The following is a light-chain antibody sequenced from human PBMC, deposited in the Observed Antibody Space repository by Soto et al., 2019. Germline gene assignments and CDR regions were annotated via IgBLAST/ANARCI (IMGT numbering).Light chain of an antibody. CDR2: DVS. Sequence: QSALTQPRSVSGSPGQSVTISCTGTSSDVGGYNYVSWYQQHLGKAHKLMIYDVSKRPSGVPDRFSGSKSGNTASLTISGLQAEDEADYYCCSYAGSYTWVFGTGTKVTVL. J-gene: IGLJ1*01. CDR3: CSYAGSYTWV. CDR1: SSDVGGYNY. V-gene: IGLV2-11*01.